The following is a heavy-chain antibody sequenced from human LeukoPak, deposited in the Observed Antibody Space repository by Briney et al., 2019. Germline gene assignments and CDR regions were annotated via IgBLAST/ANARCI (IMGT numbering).Heavy chain of an antibody. V-gene: IGHV5-51*01. CDR3: ARRNPLTQDAFDI. J-gene: IGHJ3*02. CDR1: GYSFTNYW. CDR2: IYPGDSDT. Sequence: GESLKISCKGSGYSFTNYWIGWVRQMPGKGLEWMGIIYPGDSDTRYSPSFQGQVTISADKSISTAYLQWSSLKASDTAMYYCARRNPLTQDAFDIWGQGTKVTVSS. D-gene: IGHD3-9*01.